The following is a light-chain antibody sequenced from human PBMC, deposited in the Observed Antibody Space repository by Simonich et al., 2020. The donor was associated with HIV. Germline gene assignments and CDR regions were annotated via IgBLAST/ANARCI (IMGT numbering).Light chain of an antibody. CDR2: YAS. Sequence: EILMTQSPATLSVSPGERATLSCSASQSVASNLAWYQQKPGQAPRLLIYYASSRATGIPARFSGSGFGTEFTLTISSMQSEDFALYYCQQYNNWPSPFTFGPGTKVDIK. CDR1: QSVASN. CDR3: QQYNNWPSPFT. J-gene: IGKJ3*01. V-gene: IGKV3-15*01.